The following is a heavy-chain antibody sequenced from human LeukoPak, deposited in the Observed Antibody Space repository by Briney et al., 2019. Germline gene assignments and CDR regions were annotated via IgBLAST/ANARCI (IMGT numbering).Heavy chain of an antibody. D-gene: IGHD1-26*01. V-gene: IGHV3-30*04. Sequence: GRSLRLSCAASGFTFSSYAMHWVRQAPGKGLEWVAVISYDGSNKYYADSVKGRFTISRDNSKNTLYLQMNSLRAEDTAVYYCARDGVVGATEYYFDYWGQGTLVTVSS. CDR3: ARDGVVGATEYYFDY. CDR2: ISYDGSNK. J-gene: IGHJ4*02. CDR1: GFTFSSYA.